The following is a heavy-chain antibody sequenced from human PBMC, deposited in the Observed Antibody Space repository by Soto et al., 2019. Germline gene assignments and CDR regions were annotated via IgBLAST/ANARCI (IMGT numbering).Heavy chain of an antibody. V-gene: IGHV4-31*03. CDR3: ASLRLYYDILTGYLSYYYMDV. CDR2: IYYSGST. CDR1: GGSISSGGYY. J-gene: IGHJ6*03. Sequence: PSETLSLTCTVSGGSISSGGYYWSWIRQHPGKGLEWIGYIYYSGSTHYNPSLKSRVTISVDTSKNQFSLKLSSVTAADTAVYYCASLRLYYDILTGYLSYYYMDVWGKGTTVTVSS. D-gene: IGHD3-9*01.